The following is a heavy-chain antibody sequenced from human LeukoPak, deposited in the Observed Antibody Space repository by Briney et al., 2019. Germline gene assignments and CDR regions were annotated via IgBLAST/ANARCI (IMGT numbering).Heavy chain of an antibody. CDR3: ARDKDWAFDY. D-gene: IGHD3/OR15-3a*01. CDR1: GFIFRAYT. J-gene: IGHJ4*02. CDR2: IRSSGADI. V-gene: IGHV3-21*05. Sequence: GGSLRLSCAASGFIFRAYTMTWVRQAPGKGREWVSHIRSSGADIRYADSVKGRFTISRDDAKNSLFLQMNSLRAEDTAGYYCARDKDWAFDYWGQGTLVTVSS.